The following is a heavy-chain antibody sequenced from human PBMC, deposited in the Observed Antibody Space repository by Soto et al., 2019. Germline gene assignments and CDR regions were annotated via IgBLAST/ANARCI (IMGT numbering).Heavy chain of an antibody. Sequence: SETLSLTCTVSGGSISSYYWSWIRQPPGKGLEWIGYIYYSGSTNYNPSLKSRVTISVDTSKNQFSLKLSSVTAADTAVYYCARTLPGSYFDYWAQGTLLTAPQ. CDR1: GGSISSYY. V-gene: IGHV4-59*01. CDR2: IYYSGST. CDR3: ARTLPGSYFDY. J-gene: IGHJ4*02. D-gene: IGHD1-26*01.